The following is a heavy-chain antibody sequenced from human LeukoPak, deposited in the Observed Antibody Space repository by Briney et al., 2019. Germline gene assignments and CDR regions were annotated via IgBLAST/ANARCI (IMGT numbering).Heavy chain of an antibody. D-gene: IGHD6-19*01. V-gene: IGHV3-74*01. J-gene: IGHJ4*02. CDR2: INTDGTVT. CDR1: GFTFSKYW. CDR3: ATKQWLAPPPDS. Sequence: LGGSLSHSCAASGFTFSKYWMLWVRQAPGKGLESVSRINTDGTVTTYADSVKGRFTVSRDNADNTMFLQMNSVRDEDTAVYYCATKQWLAPPPDSWGQGTPVTVSS.